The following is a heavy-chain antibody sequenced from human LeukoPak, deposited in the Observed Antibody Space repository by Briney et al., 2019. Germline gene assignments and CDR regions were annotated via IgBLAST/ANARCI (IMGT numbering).Heavy chain of an antibody. CDR1: GYTFTGYY. J-gene: IGHJ4*02. CDR3: ARDLTYYYDSSGYSPWYYFDC. D-gene: IGHD3-22*01. Sequence: ASVKVSCKASGYTFTGYYMHWVRQAPGQGLEWMGWINPNSGGTNYAQKFQGRVTMTRDTSISTAYMELSRLRSDDTAVYYCARDLTYYYDSSGYSPWYYFDCWGQGTLVTVSS. CDR2: INPNSGGT. V-gene: IGHV1-2*02.